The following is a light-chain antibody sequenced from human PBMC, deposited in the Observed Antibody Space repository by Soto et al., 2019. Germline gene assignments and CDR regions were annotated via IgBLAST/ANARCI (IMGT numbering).Light chain of an antibody. J-gene: IGKJ1*01. Sequence: EIVMTQSPATLSVSPGERATLSCRASQSVSSNLAWYQQKPGQAPRLLIYGASTRATGIPARFSGSGSGTEFTLTISRLQSEDFATYSCQQYYSYPQPVGQGTKVDI. CDR1: QSVSSN. V-gene: IGKV3-15*01. CDR2: GAS. CDR3: QQYYSYPQP.